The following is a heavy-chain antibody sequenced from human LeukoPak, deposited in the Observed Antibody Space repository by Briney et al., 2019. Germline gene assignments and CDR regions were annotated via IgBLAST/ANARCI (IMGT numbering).Heavy chain of an antibody. Sequence: GGPLSLSCAASGFTFSSYRMQWVRQAPGKGLEGVAFIRYDGSNKYYADSVKGRFTIFRDNSKNTLYLQMNSLRAEDTAVYYCAKPYYYDSSGYYDYWGQGTLVTVSS. CDR2: IRYDGSNK. D-gene: IGHD3-22*01. CDR1: GFTFSSYR. CDR3: AKPYYYDSSGYYDY. V-gene: IGHV3-30*02. J-gene: IGHJ4*02.